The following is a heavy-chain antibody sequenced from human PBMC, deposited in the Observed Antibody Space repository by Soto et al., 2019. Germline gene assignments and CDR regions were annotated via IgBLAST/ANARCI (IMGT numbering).Heavy chain of an antibody. CDR1: GGSISSGDYY. CDR3: ARARGTTIFEEGRSRWFDP. V-gene: IGHV4-30-4*01. D-gene: IGHD3-3*01. CDR2: IYYSGST. Sequence: QVQLQESGPGLVKPSQTLSLTCTVSGGSISSGDYYWSWIRQPPGKGLEWIGYIYYSGSTYYNPSLKRRVTISVYTSKNQFALKLSSVTAADTAVYYCARARGTTIFEEGRSRWFDPWGQGTLVTVSS. J-gene: IGHJ5*02.